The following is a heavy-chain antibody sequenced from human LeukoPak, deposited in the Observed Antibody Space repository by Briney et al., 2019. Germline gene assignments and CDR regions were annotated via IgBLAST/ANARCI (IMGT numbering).Heavy chain of an antibody. Sequence: GGSLRLSCAASGFTFSSYGMHWVRQAPGKGLEWVAVIWYDGSNKYYADSVKGRFTISRDNSKNTLYLQMNSLRAENTAVYYCAKEQYYYDSSGYYPLFDYWGQGTLVTVSS. V-gene: IGHV3-33*06. J-gene: IGHJ4*02. CDR3: AKEQYYYDSSGYYPLFDY. CDR1: GFTFSSYG. CDR2: IWYDGSNK. D-gene: IGHD3-22*01.